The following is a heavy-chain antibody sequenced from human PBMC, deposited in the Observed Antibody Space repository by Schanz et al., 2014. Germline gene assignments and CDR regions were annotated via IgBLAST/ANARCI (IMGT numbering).Heavy chain of an antibody. Sequence: QVQLLESGGGLFKPGGSLRLSCAGSGFTFADYYMTWIRQAPGKGLEWISYVSSYDTTVSYADSVKGRFTISRDNAKNSVYLQMSSLRAEDTALYYCAKDPHRDYGGKPQTFDIWGQGTMVTVSS. CDR1: GFTFADYY. CDR2: VSSYDTTV. CDR3: AKDPHRDYGGKPQTFDI. V-gene: IGHV3-11*04. D-gene: IGHD4-17*01. J-gene: IGHJ3*02.